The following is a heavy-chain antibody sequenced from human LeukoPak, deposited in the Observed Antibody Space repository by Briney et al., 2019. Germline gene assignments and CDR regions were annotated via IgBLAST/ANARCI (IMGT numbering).Heavy chain of an antibody. D-gene: IGHD3-22*01. J-gene: IGHJ3*02. CDR3: ERKGYYDSSALFDI. CDR2: INCNGGST. Sequence: GGSLRLSCAASGFTFDDYGMSWVRQAPGKGLEWVSGINCNGGSTGYADSVKGRFTISRDNAKNSLYLQMNSLRAEDTALYQCERKGYYDSSALFDIWGQGTMVTVSS. V-gene: IGHV3-20*01. CDR1: GFTFDDYG.